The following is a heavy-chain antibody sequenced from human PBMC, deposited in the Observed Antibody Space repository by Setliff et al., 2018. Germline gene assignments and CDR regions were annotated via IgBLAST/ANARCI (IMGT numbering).Heavy chain of an antibody. CDR2: MYHSGST. Sequence: PSETLSLTCAVSYYSISSGYYWGWIRQPPGKGLEWIGSMYHSGSTYYSPSLESRVTISVDMSKNHLSLKLSSVTAADTAVYYSARHIWGAKMQLPHDVFDIWGQGTMVTVSS. CDR3: ARHIWGAKMQLPHDVFDI. CDR1: YYSISSGYY. D-gene: IGHD2-2*01. V-gene: IGHV4-38-2*01. J-gene: IGHJ3*02.